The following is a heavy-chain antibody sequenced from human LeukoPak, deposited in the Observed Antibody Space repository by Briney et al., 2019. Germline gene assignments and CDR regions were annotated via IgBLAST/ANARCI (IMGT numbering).Heavy chain of an antibody. V-gene: IGHV3-48*03. Sequence: GGSLRLSCADSGFTVSSNYMNWVRQAPGKGPEWISYISRSGATIYYADSVKGRFTISRDNAKNSLYLQMSSLGAEDTAIYYCSRDRGGGDIYFDYWGQGTLVTVSS. CDR3: SRDRGGGDIYFDY. J-gene: IGHJ4*02. D-gene: IGHD2-21*02. CDR1: GFTVSSNY. CDR2: ISRSGATI.